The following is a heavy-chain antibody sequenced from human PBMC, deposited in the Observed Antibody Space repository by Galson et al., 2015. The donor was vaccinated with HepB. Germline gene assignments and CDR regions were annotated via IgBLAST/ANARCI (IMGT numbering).Heavy chain of an antibody. V-gene: IGHV1-3*01. Sequence: SVKVSCKASGGTFSNYAISWVRQAPGQGLEWMGWINAGNGNTKYSQKFQGRVTITRDTSASTAYMELSSLRSEDTAVYYCARDPLGTVVNEYFDYWGQGTLVTVSS. J-gene: IGHJ4*02. CDR3: ARDPLGTVVNEYFDY. D-gene: IGHD4-23*01. CDR2: INAGNGNT. CDR1: GGTFSNYA.